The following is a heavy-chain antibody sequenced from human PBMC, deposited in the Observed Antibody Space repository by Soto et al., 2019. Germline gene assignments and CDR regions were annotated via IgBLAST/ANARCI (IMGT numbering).Heavy chain of an antibody. J-gene: IGHJ4*02. CDR1: GFSLSTSGMC. CDR3: AHLNTRGYYFDY. V-gene: IGHV2-70*12. CDR2: IDWDDDK. Sequence: VSGPTLVNPTQTLTLTCTFSGFSLSTSGMCVSWIRQPPGKALEWLALIDWDDDKYYSTSLKTRLTISKDTSKSQVVLTMTNMDPVDTATYYCAHLNTRGYYFDYWGQGALVTVSS.